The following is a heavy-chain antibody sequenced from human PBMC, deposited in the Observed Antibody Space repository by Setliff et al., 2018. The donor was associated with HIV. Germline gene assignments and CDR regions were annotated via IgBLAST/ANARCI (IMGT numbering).Heavy chain of an antibody. CDR2: ISTSGST. D-gene: IGHD3-3*01. Sequence: SETLSLTCTVSGASFTTHYWSLIRQPPGKGLEWIGCISTSGSTTFNPSLKSRVRMSVDTSKNQFSLKLTSVTASDTAVYYCARGNNDLESFDYWGQGALVTVSS. J-gene: IGHJ4*02. CDR1: GASFTTHY. CDR3: ARGNNDLESFDY. V-gene: IGHV4-4*09.